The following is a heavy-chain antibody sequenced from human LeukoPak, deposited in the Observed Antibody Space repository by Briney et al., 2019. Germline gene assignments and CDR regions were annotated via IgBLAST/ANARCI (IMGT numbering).Heavy chain of an antibody. J-gene: IGHJ4*02. CDR1: GFTVITND. D-gene: IGHD2-15*01. V-gene: IGHV3-53*01. Sequence: GRCLRLSCAASGFTVITNDMTWVRQAPGKGLEWVSVLYSDGNTKYADSVQGRFTISRGNSKNPLYLQMNSLRAEDTAVYYCANKILGSKPFDYWGQRALVTVSS. CDR3: ANKILGSKPFDY. CDR2: LYSDGNT.